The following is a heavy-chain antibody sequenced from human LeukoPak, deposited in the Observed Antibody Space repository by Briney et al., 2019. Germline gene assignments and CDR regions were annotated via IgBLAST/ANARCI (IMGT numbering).Heavy chain of an antibody. Sequence: SETLPLTCTVSGGPISGDPHYWTWIRQPAGKGLEWIGHISASGRTTYNPSLKSRVTISVDTSKSQFSLRLTSVTAADTAVYYCARANYYDSTGCYHDYWGQGTLVTVSS. CDR1: GGPISGDPHY. D-gene: IGHD3-22*01. J-gene: IGHJ4*02. CDR3: ARANYYDSTGCYHDY. CDR2: ISASGRT. V-gene: IGHV4-61*09.